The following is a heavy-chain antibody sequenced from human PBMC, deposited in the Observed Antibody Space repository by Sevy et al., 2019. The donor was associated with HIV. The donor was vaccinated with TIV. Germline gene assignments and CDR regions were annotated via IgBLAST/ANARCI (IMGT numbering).Heavy chain of an antibody. CDR3: AAPIQRTI. J-gene: IGHJ4*02. D-gene: IGHD1-1*01. CDR1: GFTFSDYY. V-gene: IGHV3-11*01. Sequence: GGSLRLSCAASGFTFSDYYMSWIRQAPGKGLEWVSNISSSGRTIYYADSVKGRFTISRDNAKNSLYLQMNSPRPDDPPISNHAAPIQRTIWGQVTLVTCSS. CDR2: ISSSGRTI.